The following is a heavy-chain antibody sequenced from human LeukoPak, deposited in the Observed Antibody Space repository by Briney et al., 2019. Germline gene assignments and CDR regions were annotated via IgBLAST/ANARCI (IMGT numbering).Heavy chain of an antibody. CDR3: ASLAVAGLSEGY. Sequence: PSETLSLTCTVSGGSFSSYYWSWIRQPPGKGLEWIASIYYSGSTYYNPSLKSRVTISVDTSRNQFSLKLSSVTAADTAVYYCASLAVAGLSEGYWGQGTLVIVSS. J-gene: IGHJ4*02. V-gene: IGHV4-59*05. CDR1: GGSFSSYY. CDR2: IYYSGST. D-gene: IGHD6-19*01.